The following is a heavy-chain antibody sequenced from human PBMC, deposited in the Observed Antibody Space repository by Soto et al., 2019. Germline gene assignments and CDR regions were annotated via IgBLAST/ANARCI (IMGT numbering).Heavy chain of an antibody. D-gene: IGHD2-2*01. CDR3: QRDIDIVVVPAAINGMDV. V-gene: IGHV3-15*07. J-gene: IGHJ6*02. CDR1: GFTFSNAW. CDR2: IKSNTDGGTT. Sequence: GGSLRLSCAASGFTFSNAWMNWVRQAPGKGLEWVGRIKSNTDGGTTDYAAPVKGRFTISRDDSKNTLYLQMNSLKTEDTAVYYCQRDIDIVVVPAAINGMDVWGQGTTVTVSS.